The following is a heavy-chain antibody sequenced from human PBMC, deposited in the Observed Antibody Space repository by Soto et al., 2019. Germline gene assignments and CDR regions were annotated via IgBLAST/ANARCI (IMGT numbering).Heavy chain of an antibody. D-gene: IGHD5-18*01. CDR3: AREGEGIQLYYYGMDV. J-gene: IGHJ6*02. CDR1: GFTFISYG. Sequence: GGALRLSYAASGFTFISYGMHWVRQAPGKGLEWVAVIWYDGSNKYYADSVKGRFTISRDNSKNTLYLQMNSLRAEDTAVYYCAREGEGIQLYYYGMDVWGQGTTVTVSS. CDR2: IWYDGSNK. V-gene: IGHV3-33*01.